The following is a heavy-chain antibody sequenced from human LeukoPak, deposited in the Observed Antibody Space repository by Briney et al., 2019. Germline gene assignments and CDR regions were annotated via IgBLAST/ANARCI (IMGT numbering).Heavy chain of an antibody. CDR3: AREPPRERWFDT. CDR2: IKYDGSEK. Sequence: PGGSLRLSCTASGFILSSYWMSWVRQAPGKGLEWVANIKYDGSEKYYVDSVKGRFTISRDNAKNSLFLQMNSLRAEDTAVYYCAREPPRERWFDTWGQGSLVTVYS. V-gene: IGHV3-7*03. J-gene: IGHJ5*02. D-gene: IGHD1-1*01. CDR1: GFILSSYW.